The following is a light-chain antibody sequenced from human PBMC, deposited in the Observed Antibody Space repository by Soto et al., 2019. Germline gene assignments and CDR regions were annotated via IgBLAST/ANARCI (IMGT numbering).Light chain of an antibody. CDR2: ENS. V-gene: IGLV2-23*01. J-gene: IGLJ3*02. Sequence: QSVLTQPASVSGSPGQSITISCTGTSSDVGSYNLVSWYQHHPGKAPKLMIYENSQWPSGVSDRFSGSKSGNTASLTISGLQAEDEADYYCCSYAGSDNWVFGGGTKRTVL. CDR3: CSYAGSDNWV. CDR1: SSDVGSYNL.